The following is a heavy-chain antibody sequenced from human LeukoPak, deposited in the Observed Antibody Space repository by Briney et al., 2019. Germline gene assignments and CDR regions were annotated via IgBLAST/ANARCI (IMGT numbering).Heavy chain of an antibody. CDR3: ARAGSRTTPIGV. J-gene: IGHJ6*02. Sequence: GASVKVSCKASGYTFTSYYMHWVRQAPGQGLEWMGGIIPIFGTANYAQKFQGRVTITADESTSTAYMELSSLRSEDTAVYYCARAGSRTTPIGVWGQGTTVTVSS. D-gene: IGHD1/OR15-1a*01. CDR2: IIPIFGTA. V-gene: IGHV1-69*13. CDR1: GYTFTSYY.